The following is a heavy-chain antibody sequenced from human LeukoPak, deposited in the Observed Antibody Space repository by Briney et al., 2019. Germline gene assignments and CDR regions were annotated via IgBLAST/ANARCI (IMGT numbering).Heavy chain of an antibody. J-gene: IGHJ4*02. V-gene: IGHV3-30-3*01. Sequence: GGSLRLSCAASGFTFSNYAIHWVRQAPGKGLEWVAVTSFDGNNNYYADSVKGRFSISRDNSENTLYVQMNSLGAEDTAVYYCAKGPLIEVAGTTWDYWGQGTLVTVS. CDR2: TSFDGNNN. CDR3: AKGPLIEVAGTTWDY. CDR1: GFTFSNYA. D-gene: IGHD6-19*01.